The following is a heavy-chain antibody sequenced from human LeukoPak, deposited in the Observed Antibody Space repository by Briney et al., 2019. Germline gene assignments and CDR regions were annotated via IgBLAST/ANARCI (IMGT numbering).Heavy chain of an antibody. CDR1: GYSFTSYW. CDR3: ARGDHYDILTGYQTPSHLSDY. CDR2: INPNSGGT. J-gene: IGHJ4*02. D-gene: IGHD3-9*01. V-gene: IGHV1-2*02. Sequence: GESLKISCKGSGYSFTSYWIGWVRQAPGQGLEWMGWINPNSGGTNYAQKFQGRVTMTRDTSISTAYMELSRLRSDDTAVYYCARGDHYDILTGYQTPSHLSDYWGQGTLVTVSS.